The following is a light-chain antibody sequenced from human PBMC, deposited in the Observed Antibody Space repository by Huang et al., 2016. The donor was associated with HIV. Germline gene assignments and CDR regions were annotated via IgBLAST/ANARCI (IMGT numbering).Light chain of an antibody. CDR1: QRLRHSNGQNY. Sequence: DIVMVQSPASLSVTPGEAASITCRSSQRLRHSNGQNYLDWYWQKPGQSPQLLIYLGSARASGGPDRFSGSGSGTDFTLRINRVEAGDVGVFYCMQGLQSWTFGQGTKVEV. J-gene: IGKJ1*01. CDR3: MQGLQSWT. V-gene: IGKV2-28*01. CDR2: LGS.